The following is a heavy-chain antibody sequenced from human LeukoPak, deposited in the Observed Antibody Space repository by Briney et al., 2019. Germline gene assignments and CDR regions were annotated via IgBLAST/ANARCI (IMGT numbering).Heavy chain of an antibody. D-gene: IGHD1-26*01. CDR3: ARERRYSGSYSFDY. J-gene: IGHJ4*02. V-gene: IGHV1-2*02. CDR2: INPNSGGT. Sequence: GASVKVSCKASGYTFTGYYMHWVRQAPGQGLEWMGWINPNSGGTNYSQKFQGRVTITRDTSASTAYMELSSLRSEDTAVYYCARERRYSGSYSFDYWGQGTLVTVSS. CDR1: GYTFTGYY.